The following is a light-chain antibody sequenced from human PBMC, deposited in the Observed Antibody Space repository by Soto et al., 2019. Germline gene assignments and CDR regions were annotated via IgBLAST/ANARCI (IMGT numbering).Light chain of an antibody. J-gene: IGLJ2*01. Sequence: QSALTQPPSVSGSPGQSVTISCTGTSSDVGIYNRVSWYQQPPGTAPKLMIYEVSNRPSGVPDRFSGSKSGNTASLTISGLQAEDEANYYCSLYTSSSTFVFGGGTKVTVL. CDR2: EVS. CDR3: SLYTSSSTFV. CDR1: SSDVGIYNR. V-gene: IGLV2-18*01.